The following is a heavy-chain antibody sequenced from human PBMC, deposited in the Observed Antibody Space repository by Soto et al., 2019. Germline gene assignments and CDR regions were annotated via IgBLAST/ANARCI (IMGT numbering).Heavy chain of an antibody. CDR2: ISYDGSNK. CDR3: ARGYSGYDWFDY. V-gene: IGHV3-30*19. Sequence: ESGFTFSSYGMHWVPPAPGKGLEWVAVISYDGSNKYYADSVKGRFTISRDNSKNTLYLQMSSLRAEDTAVYYCARGYSGYDWFDYWGQGTLVTVSS. J-gene: IGHJ4*02. D-gene: IGHD5-12*01. CDR1: GFTFSSYG.